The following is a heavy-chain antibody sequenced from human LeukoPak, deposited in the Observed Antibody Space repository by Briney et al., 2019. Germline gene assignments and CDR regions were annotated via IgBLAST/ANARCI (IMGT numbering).Heavy chain of an antibody. CDR2: INSGGSST. V-gene: IGHV3-74*01. J-gene: IGHJ3*02. CDR3: ARTPRSSAFHM. Sequence: PRGSLRLSCAASGFTFSSYWMHWVRQAPGKGLVWVSRINSGGSSTRYADSVKGRFTISRDNAKNTLYLQMNSLRAEDTAVYYCARTPRSSAFHMWGEGPSVPVSS. CDR1: GFTFSSYW.